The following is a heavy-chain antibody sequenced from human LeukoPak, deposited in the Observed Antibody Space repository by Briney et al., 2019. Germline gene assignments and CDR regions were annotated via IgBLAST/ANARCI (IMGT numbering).Heavy chain of an antibody. V-gene: IGHV3-23*01. CDR1: GFTFSSYA. J-gene: IGHJ4*02. D-gene: IGHD1-26*01. Sequence: GGSLRLSCAASGFTFSSYAMSWVRQAPGKGLEWFSAISGSGGSTYYADSVKGRFTISRDNSKNTLYLQMNSLRAEDTAVYYCAKPLSGRYSSFDYWGQGTLVTVSS. CDR3: AKPLSGRYSSFDY. CDR2: ISGSGGST.